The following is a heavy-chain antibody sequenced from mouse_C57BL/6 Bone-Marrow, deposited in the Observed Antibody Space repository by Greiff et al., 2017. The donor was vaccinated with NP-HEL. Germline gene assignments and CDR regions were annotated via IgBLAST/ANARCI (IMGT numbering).Heavy chain of an antibody. Sequence: VQLQQSGAELVKPGASVKFSCKASGYEFSNYWMNWVKQRPGKGLEWIGLIYPGGGGTNYNGNFKNQATLTVDKSSSTAYMQLSRLTSEDSAVYFCARGAYWGQGTLVTVSA. CDR1: GYEFSNYW. V-gene: IGHV1-80*01. J-gene: IGHJ3*01. CDR2: IYPGGGGT. CDR3: ARGAY.